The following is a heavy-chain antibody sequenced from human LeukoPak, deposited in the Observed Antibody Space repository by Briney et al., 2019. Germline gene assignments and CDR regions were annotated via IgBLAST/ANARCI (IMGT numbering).Heavy chain of an antibody. CDR3: ATGKEWMALDY. Sequence: GGSLRLSCAASGFTDGTKYMTWVRQAPGKRLEWVSIIYRGTETNYADSVKDRFIISRDFSRNTFFLDLNRLRIDDTAIYYCATGKEWMALDYWGQGSLVTVSS. CDR1: GFTDGTKY. V-gene: IGHV3-66*01. CDR2: IYRGTET. J-gene: IGHJ4*02. D-gene: IGHD5-24*01.